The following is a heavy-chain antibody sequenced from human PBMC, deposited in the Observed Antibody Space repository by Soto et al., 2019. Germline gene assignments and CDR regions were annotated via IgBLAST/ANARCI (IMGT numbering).Heavy chain of an antibody. CDR1: GYTFTSYG. CDR3: ARDLPPYCSSTSCYGHDY. J-gene: IGHJ4*02. Sequence: ASVKVSCKASGYTFTSYGISWVRQAPGQGLEWMGWISAYNGNTNYAQKLQGRVTMTTDTSTSTAYMELRSLRSDDTAVYYCARDLPPYCSSTSCYGHDYWGQGTLVTVSS. CDR2: ISAYNGNT. V-gene: IGHV1-18*01. D-gene: IGHD2-2*01.